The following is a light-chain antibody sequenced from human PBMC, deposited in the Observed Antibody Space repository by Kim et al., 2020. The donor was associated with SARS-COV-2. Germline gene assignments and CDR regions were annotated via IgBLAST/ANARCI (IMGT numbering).Light chain of an antibody. J-gene: IGKJ4*01. CDR3: QQYYTSPCT. CDR1: QSVSSSH. V-gene: IGKV3-20*01. CDR2: GAS. Sequence: SPGDRATRSCRASQSVSSSHLGWYQQNPGQSPRLLIYGASSRATGIPDRFSGSGSGTDFTLTISRLEPEEFAVYYCQQYYTSPCTFGGGTKVDIK.